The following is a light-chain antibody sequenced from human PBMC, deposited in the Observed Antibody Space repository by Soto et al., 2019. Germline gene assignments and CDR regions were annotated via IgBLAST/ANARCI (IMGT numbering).Light chain of an antibody. V-gene: IGKV2-30*01. CDR1: QSVVYSNGNTY. J-gene: IGKJ1*01. CDR2: EVS. Sequence: DVVMTQSPLSLPVILGQPASISCRSSQSVVYSNGNTYLSWFHQRPGQSPRRLIYEVSRRDSGVPDRFSGTGSGTDFTLKISRVEAEDVGLYYCMQGTDWPPTFGQGTKVEIK. CDR3: MQGTDWPPT.